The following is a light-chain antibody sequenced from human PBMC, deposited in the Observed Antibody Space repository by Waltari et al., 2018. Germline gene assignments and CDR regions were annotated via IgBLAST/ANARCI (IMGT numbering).Light chain of an antibody. CDR3: QQYYTTPLT. V-gene: IGKV4-1*01. J-gene: IGKJ4*01. CDR2: WAS. CDR1: QSLLYSSSNANY. Sequence: DIVMTQSPDSLAVSLGDRATINCKCSQSLLYSSSNANYLAWYQHKPGQPPKLLIYWASTRRTGVPDRFSGSGSGTDFILTISSLQAEDVAVYYCQQYYTTPLTFGGGTKVVI.